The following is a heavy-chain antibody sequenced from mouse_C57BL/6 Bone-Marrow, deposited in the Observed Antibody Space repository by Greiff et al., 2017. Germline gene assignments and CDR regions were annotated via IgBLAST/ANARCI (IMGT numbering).Heavy chain of an antibody. Sequence: EVKLVESGGDLVKPGGSLKLSCAASGFTFSSYGMSWVRQTPDKRLEWVATISSGGSYTYYPDSVKGRFTISRDNAKNTLYLQMSSLKSEDTAMXYCARHPLSWFAYWGQGTLVTVSA. J-gene: IGHJ3*01. D-gene: IGHD1-2*01. V-gene: IGHV5-6*01. CDR1: GFTFSSYG. CDR3: ARHPLSWFAY. CDR2: ISSGGSYT.